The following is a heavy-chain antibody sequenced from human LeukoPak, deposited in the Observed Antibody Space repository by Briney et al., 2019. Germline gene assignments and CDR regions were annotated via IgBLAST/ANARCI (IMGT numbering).Heavy chain of an antibody. CDR2: VKRSYDGLTT. Sequence: NTGGSLRLSCVASGFSFRDAWMNWVRQAPGKGLEWVGRVKRSYDGLTTDYAAPVKGRFSISRDDSQSTLYLQMNSLKTEDTGLYYCTTLTMIIGSHSDHWGQGVQVTVSS. CDR3: TTLTMIIGSHSDH. J-gene: IGHJ4*02. D-gene: IGHD3-22*01. V-gene: IGHV3-15*01. CDR1: GFSFRDAW.